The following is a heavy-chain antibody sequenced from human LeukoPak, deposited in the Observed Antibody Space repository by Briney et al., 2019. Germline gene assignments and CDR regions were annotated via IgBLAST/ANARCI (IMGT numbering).Heavy chain of an antibody. Sequence: PSETLSLTCTVSGGFISSGGYYWSWIRQPPGKGLEGIGEINHSGSTNYNPSLKSRVTILVDTSKNQFSLKLSSVTAADTAVYYCARGHSPATTKVSYFQHWGQGTLVTVSS. CDR1: GGFISSGGYY. J-gene: IGHJ1*01. D-gene: IGHD4-17*01. CDR2: INHSGST. V-gene: IGHV4-39*07. CDR3: ARGHSPATTKVSYFQH.